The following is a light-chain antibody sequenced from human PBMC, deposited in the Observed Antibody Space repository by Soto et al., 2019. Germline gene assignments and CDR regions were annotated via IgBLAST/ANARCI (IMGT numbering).Light chain of an antibody. CDR2: EVS. V-gene: IGLV2-8*01. Sequence: QSALTQPPSASGSPGQSVTISCTGTSSDVGGYNYVSWYQQHPGKAPKLMIYEVSERPSGVPDRFSGSKSSNTASLTVSGLQAEDEADYYCSSYAGSTNVVFGTGTKVTVL. J-gene: IGLJ1*01. CDR1: SSDVGGYNY. CDR3: SSYAGSTNVV.